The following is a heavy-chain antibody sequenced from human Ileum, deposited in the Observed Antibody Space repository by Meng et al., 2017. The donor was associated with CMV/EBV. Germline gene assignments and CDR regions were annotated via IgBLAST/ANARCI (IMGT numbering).Heavy chain of an antibody. CDR3: VRLTGNSWLDY. J-gene: IGHJ4*02. CDR1: GDSVSSTTVT. V-gene: IGHV6-1*01. CDR2: TYYRSKWFN. D-gene: IGHD6-13*01. Sequence: QVQLQQSGPGLVKTSQTLLLTCAISGDSVSSTTVTWNWIRQSPSRGLEWLGRTYYRSKWFNDCALSVRGRITINPDISKNQLSLQLNSVTPEDTAVYYCVRLTGNSWLDYWGRGTLVTVSS.